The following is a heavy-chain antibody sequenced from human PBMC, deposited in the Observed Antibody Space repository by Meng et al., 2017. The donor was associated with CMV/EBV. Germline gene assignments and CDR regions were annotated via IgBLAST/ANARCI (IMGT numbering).Heavy chain of an antibody. CDR2: ISSSSYI. D-gene: IGHD2-2*01. J-gene: IGHJ6*02. Sequence: GESLKISCAASGFTFSSYSMNWVRQAPGKGLEWVSSISSSSYIYYADSVKGRFTISRDNAKNSLYLQMNSLRAEDTAVYYCARDFRHCSSTSCPQGYYYYDMDVWGQGTTVTVSS. CDR3: ARDFRHCSSTSCPQGYYYYDMDV. V-gene: IGHV3-21*01. CDR1: GFTFSSYS.